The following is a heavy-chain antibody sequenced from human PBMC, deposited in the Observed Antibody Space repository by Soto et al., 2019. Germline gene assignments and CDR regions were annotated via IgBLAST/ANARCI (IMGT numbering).Heavy chain of an antibody. D-gene: IGHD2-2*01. CDR3: VRDLSAVKWLEAFKYHRMAI. Sequence: QVQLMQSGAEVRKPGSSVTVSCKASGGTFSSNPISWVRQAPGQGLEWMGGIIPIFARPHSSWWFVDRLTLTADRSTHGALMELTSLTSDDPAIYYCVRDLSAVKWLEAFKYHRMAIWGQGTTVTVS. V-gene: IGHV1-69*06. CDR2: IIPIFARP. CDR1: GGTFSSNP. J-gene: IGHJ6*02.